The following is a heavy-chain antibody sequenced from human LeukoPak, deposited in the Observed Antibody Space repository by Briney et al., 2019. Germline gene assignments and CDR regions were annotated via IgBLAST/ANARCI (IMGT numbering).Heavy chain of an antibody. V-gene: IGHV4-59*08. Sequence: SETLSLTCTVSGGSISGYYWNWLRQPPGKGLEWIGYIYYSGSTNYNPSLKSRVTMSVDTSKNQFSLKLYSVTAAGTAVYYCARGYNTFDIWGPGTMVTVSS. CDR3: ARGYNTFDI. CDR2: IYYSGST. J-gene: IGHJ3*02. D-gene: IGHD1-14*01. CDR1: GGSISGYY.